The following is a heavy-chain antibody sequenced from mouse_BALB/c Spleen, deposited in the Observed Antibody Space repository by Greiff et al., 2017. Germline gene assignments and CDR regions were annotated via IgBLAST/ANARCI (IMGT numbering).Heavy chain of an antibody. Sequence: EVMLVESGGGLVKPGGSLKLSCAASGFTFSDYYMYWVRQTPEKRLEWVATISDGGSYTYYPDSVKGRFTISRDNAKNNLYLQMSSLKSEDTAMYYCARGGHDGDYAMDYWGQGTSVTVSS. CDR1: GFTFSDYY. D-gene: IGHD2-3*01. J-gene: IGHJ4*01. CDR3: ARGGHDGDYAMDY. CDR2: ISDGGSYT. V-gene: IGHV5-4*02.